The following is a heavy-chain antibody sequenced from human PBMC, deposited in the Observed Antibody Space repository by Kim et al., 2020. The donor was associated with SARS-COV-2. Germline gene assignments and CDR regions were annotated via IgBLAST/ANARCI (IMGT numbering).Heavy chain of an antibody. J-gene: IGHJ3*02. CDR3: ARAGNAFDI. Sequence: SKKYYADSVKGRFTISRDNSKNTLYLQMNSLRAEDTAVYYCARAGNAFDIWGQGTMVTVSS. CDR2: SKK. V-gene: IGHV3-33*01.